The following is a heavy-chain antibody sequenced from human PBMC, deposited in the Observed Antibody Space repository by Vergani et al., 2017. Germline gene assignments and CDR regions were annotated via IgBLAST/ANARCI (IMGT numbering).Heavy chain of an antibody. D-gene: IGHD6-19*01. V-gene: IGHV4-39*01. Sequence: QLQLQESGPGLVKPSETLSLTCTVSGGSISSSSYYWGWIRQPPGKGLEWIGSIYYSGSTYYNPSLKSRVTISVDTSKNQFSLKLSSVTAADTAVYYCAVQDFSSGWSFGAFDFWGQGTMVTVSS. CDR1: GGSISSSSYY. CDR3: AVQDFSSGWSFGAFDF. J-gene: IGHJ3*01. CDR2: IYYSGST.